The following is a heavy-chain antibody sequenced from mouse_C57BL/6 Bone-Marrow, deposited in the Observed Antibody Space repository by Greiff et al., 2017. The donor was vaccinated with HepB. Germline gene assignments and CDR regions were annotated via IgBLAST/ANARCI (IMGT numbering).Heavy chain of an antibody. J-gene: IGHJ1*03. CDR3: AREDYGYWYFDV. D-gene: IGHD1-1*01. Sequence: VQLQQSGPGLVKPSQTVFLTCTVTGISITTGNYRWSWIRQFPGNKLEWIGYIYYSGTITYNPSLTSRTTITRDTPKNQFFLEMNSLTAEDTATYCCAREDYGYWYFDVWGTGTTVTVSS. V-gene: IGHV3-5*01. CDR2: IYYSGTI. CDR1: GISITTGNYR.